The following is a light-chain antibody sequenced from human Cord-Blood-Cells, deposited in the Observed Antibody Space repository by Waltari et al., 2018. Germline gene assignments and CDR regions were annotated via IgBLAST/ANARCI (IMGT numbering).Light chain of an antibody. CDR1: SSNIGDCYD. V-gene: IGLV1-40*01. CDR2: GKS. CDR3: QSYDSSLSGSV. Sequence: QSVLTQPPSVSGAPGQRVTISCPGSSSNIGDCYDVHRYQQPPGTAPKLLIYGKSHRPSGVTDRFSCSKSGTSASLAITGLQAEDEADYYCQSYDSSLSGSVFGGGTKLTVL. J-gene: IGLJ2*01.